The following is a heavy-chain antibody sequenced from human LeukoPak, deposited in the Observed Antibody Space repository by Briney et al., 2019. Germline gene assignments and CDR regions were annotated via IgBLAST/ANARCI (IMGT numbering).Heavy chain of an antibody. CDR1: GFTFSTYW. D-gene: IGHD1-1*01. J-gene: IGHJ4*02. CDR2: IKPDGSEK. Sequence: PGGSLRLSCAASGFTFSTYWMTWVRQAPGKGLECVANIKPDGSEKYYVDSVEGRFTISRDNAKNSLYLQMNSLRAEDTALYYCARGGTWDLDYWRQGTLVTVSS. CDR3: ARGGTWDLDY. V-gene: IGHV3-7*01.